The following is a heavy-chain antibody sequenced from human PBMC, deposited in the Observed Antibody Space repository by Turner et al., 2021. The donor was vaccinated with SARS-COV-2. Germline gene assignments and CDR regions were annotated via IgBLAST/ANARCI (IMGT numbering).Heavy chain of an antibody. CDR1: GFTFSSYS. CDR3: ARDPSKIQLWLHYYFDY. V-gene: IGHV3-48*01. J-gene: IGHJ4*02. Sequence: EVQLLESGGGLVQPGGSLRLSCAASGFTFSSYSMNWVRQAPGKGLEWVSYISSSSSTIYYADSVKGRFTISRDNAKNSLYLQMNSLRAEDTAVYYCARDPSKIQLWLHYYFDYWGQGTLVTVSS. CDR2: ISSSSSTI. D-gene: IGHD5-18*01.